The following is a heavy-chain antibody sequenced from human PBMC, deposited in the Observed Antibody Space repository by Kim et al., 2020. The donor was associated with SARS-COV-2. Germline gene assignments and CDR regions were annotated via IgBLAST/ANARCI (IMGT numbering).Heavy chain of an antibody. Sequence: YHSDSGKARFTISRDNSINTLYLQMNGLRAEDTAVYYCAKARSTYVFDYWGQGTLVTVSS. V-gene: IGHV3-23*05. J-gene: IGHJ4*02. D-gene: IGHD3-16*01. CDR3: AKARSTYVFDY.